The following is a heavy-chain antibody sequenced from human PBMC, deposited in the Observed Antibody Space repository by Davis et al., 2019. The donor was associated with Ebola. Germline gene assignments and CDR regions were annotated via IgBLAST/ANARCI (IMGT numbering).Heavy chain of an antibody. CDR2: IRNDGNNK. D-gene: IGHD4-11*01. CDR3: TLHYRDDAFDI. CDR1: GFTFSSYG. J-gene: IGHJ3*02. V-gene: IGHV3-30*02. Sequence: GGSLRLSCAASGFTFSSYGMHWVRQAPGKGLEWVTFIRNDGNNKNYVDSVKGRFTISRDNSKNTLDVQMNSLRPEDTAVYYCTLHYRDDAFDIWGQGTMVTVSS.